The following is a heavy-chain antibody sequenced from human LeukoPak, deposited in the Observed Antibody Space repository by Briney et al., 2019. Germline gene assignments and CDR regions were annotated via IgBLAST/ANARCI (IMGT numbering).Heavy chain of an antibody. Sequence: PGGSLRLSCAASGFTVSSNYMSWVRQAPGKGLEWVSVIYSGGSTYYADSVKGRFTISRDNSKNTLYLQMNSLRAEDTAVYYCAKVYPLLGMDVWGQGTTVTVSS. V-gene: IGHV3-53*01. CDR1: GFTVSSNY. CDR3: AKVYPLLGMDV. J-gene: IGHJ6*02. CDR2: IYSGGST.